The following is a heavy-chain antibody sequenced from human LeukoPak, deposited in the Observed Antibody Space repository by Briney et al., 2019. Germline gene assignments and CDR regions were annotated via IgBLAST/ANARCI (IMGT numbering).Heavy chain of an antibody. CDR2: ISSSSSYI. CDR1: GFTFTDYA. CDR3: ARGAYYYDSPDY. V-gene: IGHV3-21*01. J-gene: IGHJ4*02. D-gene: IGHD3-22*01. Sequence: GGSLRLSYAASGFTFTDYAMNWVRQAPGKGLEWVSSISSSSSYIYYADSVKGRFTISRDNAKNSLYLQMNSLRAEDTAVYYCARGAYYYDSPDYWGQGTLVTVSS.